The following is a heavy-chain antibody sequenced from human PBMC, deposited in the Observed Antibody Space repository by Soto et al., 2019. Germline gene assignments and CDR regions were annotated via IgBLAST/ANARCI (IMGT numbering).Heavy chain of an antibody. J-gene: IGHJ4*02. CDR2: IGGTGGDT. CDR3: AKIWFGEFLPFDH. D-gene: IGHD3-10*01. V-gene: IGHV3-23*01. CDR1: GFTFSSYA. Sequence: EVQLLESGGGLVQPGGSLRLSCSASGFTFSSYAMSWVRQAPGKGLEWVSGIGGTGGDTFYADSVKGRFTISRDNSKDTLYLQMNSLRVEDTAVYYCAKIWFGEFLPFDHWGQGTLVTVSS.